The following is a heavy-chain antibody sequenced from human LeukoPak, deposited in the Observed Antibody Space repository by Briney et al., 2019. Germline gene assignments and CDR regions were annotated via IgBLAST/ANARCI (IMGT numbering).Heavy chain of an antibody. J-gene: IGHJ4*02. Sequence: GGSLRLSCAASGFTFSTSAMNWVRQAPGKGLEWVSSISGTTSTIYYVDSVKGRFTISRDNGRDSLYLQMNSLRAEDTAVYYCARDVGDYGYYFDTWGQGTLVTVSS. V-gene: IGHV3-21*01. CDR2: ISGTTSTI. D-gene: IGHD4-17*01. CDR3: ARDVGDYGYYFDT. CDR1: GFTFSTSA.